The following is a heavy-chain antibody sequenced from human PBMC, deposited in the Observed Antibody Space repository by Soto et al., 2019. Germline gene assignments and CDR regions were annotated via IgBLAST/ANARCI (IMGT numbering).Heavy chain of an antibody. D-gene: IGHD2-2*01. CDR2: IIPIFGTA. CDR1: GGTFSSYA. V-gene: IGHV1-69*13. J-gene: IGHJ5*02. Sequence: GASVKVSCKASGGTFSSYAISWVRQAPGQGLEWMGGIIPIFGTANYAQKFQGRVTITADESTSTAYMELSSLRSEDTAVYYCAREDCSSTSCYLSLNWFDPWGQGTLVTVSS. CDR3: AREDCSSTSCYLSLNWFDP.